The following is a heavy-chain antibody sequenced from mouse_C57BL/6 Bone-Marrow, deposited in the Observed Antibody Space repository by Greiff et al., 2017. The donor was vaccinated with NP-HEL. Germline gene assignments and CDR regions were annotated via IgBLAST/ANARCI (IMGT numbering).Heavy chain of an antibody. CDR1: GYTFTSYW. Sequence: VQLQQPGAELVMPGASVKLSCKASGYTFTSYWMHWVKQRPGQGLEWIGEIDPSDSYTNYNQKFKGKSTLTVDKSSSTAYMQLSSLTSEDSAVYYCARLGDLGPWFAYWGQGTLVTVSA. CDR2: IDPSDSYT. D-gene: IGHD4-1*01. J-gene: IGHJ3*01. CDR3: ARLGDLGPWFAY. V-gene: IGHV1-69*01.